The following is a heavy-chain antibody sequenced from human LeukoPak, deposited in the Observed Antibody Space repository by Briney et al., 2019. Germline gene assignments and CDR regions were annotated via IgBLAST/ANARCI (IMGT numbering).Heavy chain of an antibody. CDR2: ISGSGGST. J-gene: IGHJ4*02. Sequence: GGSLRLSCAASGFNFNTYTMNWVRQAPGKGLEWVSAISGSGGSTYYADSVKGRFTISRDNSKSTLYLQMNSLRAEDTAVYYCAKDLDPIVVVVAAGIDFDYWGQGTLVTVSS. D-gene: IGHD2-15*01. CDR3: AKDLDPIVVVVAAGIDFDY. V-gene: IGHV3-23*01. CDR1: GFNFNTYT.